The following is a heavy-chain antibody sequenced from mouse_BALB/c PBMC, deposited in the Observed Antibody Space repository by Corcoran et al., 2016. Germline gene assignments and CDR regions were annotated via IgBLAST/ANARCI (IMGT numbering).Heavy chain of an antibody. V-gene: IGHV9-3-1*01. CDR2: INTYTGEP. CDR3: AITTVVATFAY. Sequence: QIQLVQSGPELKKPGETVKISCKASGYTFTNYGMNWVKQAPGKGLKWMGWINTYTGEPTYDDDFKGRFAFSLETSASTAYLQINNLKNEDTATYFCAITTVVATFAYWGQGTLVTVSA. J-gene: IGHJ3*01. CDR1: GYTFTNYG. D-gene: IGHD1-1*01.